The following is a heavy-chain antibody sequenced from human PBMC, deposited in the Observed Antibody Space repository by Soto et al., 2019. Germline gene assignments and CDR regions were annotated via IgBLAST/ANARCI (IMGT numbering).Heavy chain of an antibody. CDR3: AREDQLQIGPSYYFDGLDV. CDR1: GGSISGYY. J-gene: IGHJ6*02. CDR2: IYYGGST. D-gene: IGHD2-2*01. Sequence: SETLSLTCPVSGGSISGYYWRWIRQPPWKGLDWIGYIYYGGSTNYNPSLESRVTISVDTSKNQFSLKLSSVTAADTAVYYCAREDQLQIGPSYYFDGLDVWGQGTTVTVSS. V-gene: IGHV4-59*01.